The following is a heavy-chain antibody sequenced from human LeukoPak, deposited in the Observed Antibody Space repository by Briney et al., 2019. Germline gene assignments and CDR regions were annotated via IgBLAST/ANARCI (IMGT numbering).Heavy chain of an antibody. Sequence: SETLSLTCTVSGGSISSSSYYWGWIRQPPGKGLEWIGSIYYSGSTYYNPSLQRRVTISVDTSKNQFSLKLSSVTAADTAVYYCARSSANYYDSSGYYYVPPYYFDYWVQGTLVTVSS. CDR3: ARSSANYYDSSGYYYVPPYYFDY. D-gene: IGHD3-22*01. CDR2: IYYSGST. CDR1: GGSISSSSYY. J-gene: IGHJ4*02. V-gene: IGHV4-39*01.